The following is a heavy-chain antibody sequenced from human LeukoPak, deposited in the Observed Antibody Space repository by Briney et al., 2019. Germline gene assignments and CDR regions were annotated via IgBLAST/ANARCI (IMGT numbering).Heavy chain of an antibody. CDR1: GFTFSTFA. J-gene: IGHJ4*02. D-gene: IGHD6-13*01. CDR3: ARALSTGQQLAISDY. Sequence: PGGSLRLSCEASGFTFSTFAMHWVRQPPGKGLEWVAVMSSDGVNKYYGDSVRGRFTVSRDTSKNTLFLQMDSLRVEETAIYYCARALSTGQQLAISDYWGQGTLVTVSS. CDR2: MSSDGVNK. V-gene: IGHV3-30-3*01.